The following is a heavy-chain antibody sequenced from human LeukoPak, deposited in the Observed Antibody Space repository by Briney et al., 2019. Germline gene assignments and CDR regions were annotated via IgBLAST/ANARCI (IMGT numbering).Heavy chain of an antibody. J-gene: IGHJ4*02. CDR3: AGRIDY. Sequence: SETLSLTCTVSGGSISSSSYFWGWIRQPPGKGLEWIGSFSYSGNTYYNPSLKSRVTISVDTSKNQFSLRLSSVTAADTAVYYCAGRIDYWGQGTQVTVSS. CDR2: FSYSGNT. V-gene: IGHV4-39*01. CDR1: GGSISSSSYF.